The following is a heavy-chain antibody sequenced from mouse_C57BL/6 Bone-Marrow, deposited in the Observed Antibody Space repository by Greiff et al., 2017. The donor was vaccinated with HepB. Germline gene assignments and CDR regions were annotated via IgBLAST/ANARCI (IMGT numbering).Heavy chain of an antibody. CDR3: TRADGLACFAY. CDR2: IDPENGDT. Sequence: VQLQQSGAELVRPGASVKLSCTASGFNIKDDYMHWVKQRPEQGLEWIGWIDPENGDTEYALKFQGKATITADTSSNTAYLQLSSLTSEDTTVYYCTRADGLACFAYWGQGTLVTVSA. J-gene: IGHJ3*01. D-gene: IGHD1-1*01. CDR1: GFNIKDDY. V-gene: IGHV14-4*01.